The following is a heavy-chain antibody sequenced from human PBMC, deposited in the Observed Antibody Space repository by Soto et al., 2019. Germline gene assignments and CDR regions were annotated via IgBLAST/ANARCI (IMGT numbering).Heavy chain of an antibody. J-gene: IGHJ6*02. V-gene: IGHV4-59*01. D-gene: IGHD3-10*01. CDR2: IYYSGST. CDR3: ARGRGYSGSYYNLAYYYGMDV. Sequence: LSLTCTVSGGSISSYYWSWIRQPPGKGLEWIGYIYYSGSTNYNPSLKSRVTISVDTSKNQFSLKLSSVTAADTAVYYCARGRGYSGSYYNLAYYYGMDVWGQGTTVTVSS. CDR1: GGSISSYY.